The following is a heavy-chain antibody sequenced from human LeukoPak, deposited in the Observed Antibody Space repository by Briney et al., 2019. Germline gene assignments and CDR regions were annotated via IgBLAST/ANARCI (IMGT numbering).Heavy chain of an antibody. CDR3: AREVYSRGWYGYHFDY. V-gene: IGHV3-33*08. CDR1: GFTFSSYG. J-gene: IGHJ4*02. D-gene: IGHD6-19*01. Sequence: GGSLRLSCAASGFTFSSYGMHWVRQAPGKGLEWVAVIWYDGSNKYYADSVKGRFTISRDNSKNTLYLQMNSLRAEDTAVYYCAREVYSRGWYGYHFDYWGQGTLVTVSS. CDR2: IWYDGSNK.